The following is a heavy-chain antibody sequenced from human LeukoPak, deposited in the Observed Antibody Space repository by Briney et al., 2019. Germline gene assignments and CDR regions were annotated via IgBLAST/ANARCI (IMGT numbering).Heavy chain of an antibody. Sequence: SETLSLTCTVSGGSISSSSYYWGWIRQPPGKGLEWIGSIYYSGSTYYNPSLKSRVTISVDTSKNQFSLKLSSVTAADTAVYYCARDLASGYSYGQRDYWGQGTLVTVSS. CDR3: ARDLASGYSYGQRDY. CDR2: IYYSGST. CDR1: GGSISSSSYY. D-gene: IGHD5-18*01. V-gene: IGHV4-39*07. J-gene: IGHJ4*02.